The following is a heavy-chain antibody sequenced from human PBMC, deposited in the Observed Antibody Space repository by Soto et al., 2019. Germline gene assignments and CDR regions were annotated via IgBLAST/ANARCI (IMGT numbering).Heavy chain of an antibody. CDR2: ISGSGGST. CDR3: ERAMVRGVII. J-gene: IGHJ4*02. Sequence: XGFLTRSCAAPGFSFSSYYRSWVRQAPGKGLEWVSAISGSGGSTYYADSVKGRFTISRDNSKNTLYLQMNSLRAEDTAVYYCERAMVRGVIIWGQGTLVTVSS. D-gene: IGHD3-10*01. CDR1: GFSFSSYY. V-gene: IGHV3-23*01.